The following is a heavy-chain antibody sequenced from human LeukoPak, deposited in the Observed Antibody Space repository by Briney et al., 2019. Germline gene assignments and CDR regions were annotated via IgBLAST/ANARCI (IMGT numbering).Heavy chain of an antibody. J-gene: IGHJ4*02. CDR3: ARDREADILTGYSYYFGY. Sequence: SQTLSLTCAISGDSVSSNSAAWNWIRQSPSRGLEWLGRTYYRSKWYNDYAVSVKSRITINPDTSKNQFSLQLNSVTPEDTAVYYCARDREADILTGYSYYFGYWGQGTLVTVSS. CDR1: GDSVSSNSAA. D-gene: IGHD3-9*01. CDR2: TYYRSKWYN. V-gene: IGHV6-1*01.